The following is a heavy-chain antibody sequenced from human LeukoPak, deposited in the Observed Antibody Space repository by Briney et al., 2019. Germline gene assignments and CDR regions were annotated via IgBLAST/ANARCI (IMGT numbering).Heavy chain of an antibody. CDR3: AKTQRSGYSYGTGY. D-gene: IGHD5-18*01. Sequence: ASVKVSCKASGYTFTSYGISWVRQAPGQGLEWMGWISAYNGNTNYAQKLQGRVTMTTDTSTSTAYMELSSLRSEDTAVYYCAKTQRSGYSYGTGYWGQGTLVTVSS. J-gene: IGHJ4*02. CDR2: ISAYNGNT. V-gene: IGHV1-18*01. CDR1: GYTFTSYG.